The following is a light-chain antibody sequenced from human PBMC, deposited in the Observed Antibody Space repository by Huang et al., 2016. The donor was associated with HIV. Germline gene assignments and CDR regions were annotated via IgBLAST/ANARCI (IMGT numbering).Light chain of an antibody. V-gene: IGKV3-15*01. Sequence: EIVMTQSPVTLSVSPGESATLSCRASQSVSSNLAWYQQIPGQAPRLLIYGASTRATDIPARFSGSGSGTEFTLTISHLQSEDFAVYYCQQSHDWPPYTFGQGTKLEIK. CDR2: GAS. CDR3: QQSHDWPPYT. J-gene: IGKJ2*01. CDR1: QSVSSN.